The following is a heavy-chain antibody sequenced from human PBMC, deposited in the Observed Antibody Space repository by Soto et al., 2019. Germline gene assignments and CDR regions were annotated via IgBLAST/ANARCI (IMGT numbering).Heavy chain of an antibody. J-gene: IGHJ6*02. CDR1: GYSFTSYW. D-gene: IGHD6-13*01. Sequence: GESLKISCKVSGYSFTSYWIGWVRQMPGKGLEWMGIIYPGDSDTRYSPSFQGQVTISADKSISTAYLQWSSLKASDTAMYYCARRGIAANYYYYGMDVWGQGTTVTVSS. CDR2: IYPGDSDT. V-gene: IGHV5-51*01. CDR3: ARRGIAANYYYYGMDV.